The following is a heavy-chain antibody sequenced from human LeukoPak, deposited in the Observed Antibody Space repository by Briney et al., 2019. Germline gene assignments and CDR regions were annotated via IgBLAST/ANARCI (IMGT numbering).Heavy chain of an antibody. Sequence: PSETLSLPCTVPGGSLSTSYWSWIRQPPGKGLEWIGYIYYSGTTNYNPSLKSRVTISVDTSKNQFSLKLSSVTAADTAVYYCARYGDGYKLDYWGQGTLVTVSS. CDR1: GGSLSTSY. CDR2: IYYSGTT. CDR3: ARYGDGYKLDY. V-gene: IGHV4-59*01. D-gene: IGHD5-24*01. J-gene: IGHJ4*02.